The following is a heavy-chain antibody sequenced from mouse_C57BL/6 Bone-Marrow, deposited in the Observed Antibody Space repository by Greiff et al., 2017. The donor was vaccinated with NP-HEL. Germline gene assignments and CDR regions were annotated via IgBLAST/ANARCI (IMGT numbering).Heavy chain of an antibody. CDR2: ISSGGSYT. Sequence: EVKLMESGGDLVKPGGSLKLSCAASGFTFSSYGMSWVRQTPDKRLEWVATISSGGSYTYYPDSVKGRFTISRDNAKNTLYLQMSSLKSEDTAMYYCARHGLDYWGQGTTLTVS. CDR3: ARHGLDY. J-gene: IGHJ2*01. V-gene: IGHV5-6*01. CDR1: GFTFSSYG.